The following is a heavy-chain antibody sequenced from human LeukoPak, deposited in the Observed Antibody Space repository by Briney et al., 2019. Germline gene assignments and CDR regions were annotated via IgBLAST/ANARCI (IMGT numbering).Heavy chain of an antibody. V-gene: IGHV3-13*04. CDR3: ARDRVEVTTSMLGGVKRTVTDYYGMDV. CDR2: IGRAGDT. D-gene: IGHD3-16*01. Sequence: GGSLRLSCAAAGFTFSAYDMHWVRQTTGKGLEWVSYIGRAGDTYYADSVKGRFTISRDNSRNTLYVQMNSLRAEDTAVYFCARDRVEVTTSMLGGVKRTVTDYYGMDVWGQGTTVTVSS. CDR1: GFTFSAYD. J-gene: IGHJ6*02.